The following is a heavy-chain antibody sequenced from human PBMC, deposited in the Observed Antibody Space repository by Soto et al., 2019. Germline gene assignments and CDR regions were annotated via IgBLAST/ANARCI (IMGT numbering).Heavy chain of an antibody. D-gene: IGHD6-13*01. Sequence: QVQLVQSGAEVKKPGASVKVSSKPSGYTFTSYGISWVRLAPGQGPEWMGWISTYNGNTNYAQKFQGRVTMATDTSTSTAYMELRSLRSDDTAVYYCARDLIAATGADYWGQGTLVTVSS. CDR2: ISTYNGNT. J-gene: IGHJ4*02. CDR1: GYTFTSYG. CDR3: ARDLIAATGADY. V-gene: IGHV1-18*01.